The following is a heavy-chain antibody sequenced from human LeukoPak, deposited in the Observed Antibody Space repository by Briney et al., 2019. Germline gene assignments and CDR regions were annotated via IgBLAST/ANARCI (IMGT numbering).Heavy chain of an antibody. J-gene: IGHJ5*02. V-gene: IGHV1-69*01. D-gene: IGHD2-21*01. CDR1: GGTFSSYA. CDR3: ASSSSELFNNWFDP. Sequence: SVKVSCKASGGTFSSYAVSWVRQAPGQGLEWMGGIIPIFGTANYAQKFQGRVTITADESTSTAYMELSSLRSEDTAVYYCASSSSELFNNWFDPWGQGTLVTVSS. CDR2: IIPIFGTA.